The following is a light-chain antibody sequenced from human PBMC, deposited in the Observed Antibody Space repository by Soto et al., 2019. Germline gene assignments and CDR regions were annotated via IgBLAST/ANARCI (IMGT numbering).Light chain of an antibody. V-gene: IGKV3-20*01. CDR3: PQYGSSLWT. Sequence: ILLTQSPGTLSSSPAERATLSCRASQSVSSSYLAWYKQKPGQDPRLLIYGASSRATGSPDRFSVSASGTDFTLTISRLEPENCAVYYCPQYGSSLWTFGQGTTLDIK. J-gene: IGKJ1*01. CDR1: QSVSSSY. CDR2: GAS.